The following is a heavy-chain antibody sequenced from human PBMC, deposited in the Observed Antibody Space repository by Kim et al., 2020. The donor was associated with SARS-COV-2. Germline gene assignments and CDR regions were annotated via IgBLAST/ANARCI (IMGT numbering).Heavy chain of an antibody. J-gene: IGHJ4*02. D-gene: IGHD6-13*01. Sequence: GGSLRLSCAASGFTFNVFGMHWVRHAPGKGLEWVSIISYDGSTNYYADSVKGRFTISRDNSKNTLYLQMNSLRAEDTAVYYCARAGTSWSIDHWGQGARGTVST. V-gene: IGHV3-33*05. CDR2: ISYDGSTN. CDR1: GFTFNVFG. CDR3: ARAGTSWSIDH.